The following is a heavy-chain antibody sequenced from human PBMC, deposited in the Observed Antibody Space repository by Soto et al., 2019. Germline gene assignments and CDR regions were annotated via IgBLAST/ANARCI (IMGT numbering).Heavy chain of an antibody. CDR2: ISVHNGNT. J-gene: IGHJ5*02. Sequence: ASVKVSCKASGYTFTNYGISWVRQAPGQGLEWMGWISVHNGNTNYAQKFQGRVSMTTDTSTNTAYMELGSLGPDDTAVYHCARVPQQLTRRPSNRLDPWGRGTLVTVSS. V-gene: IGHV1-18*01. CDR3: ARVPQQLTRRPSNRLDP. D-gene: IGHD6-13*01. CDR1: GYTFTNYG.